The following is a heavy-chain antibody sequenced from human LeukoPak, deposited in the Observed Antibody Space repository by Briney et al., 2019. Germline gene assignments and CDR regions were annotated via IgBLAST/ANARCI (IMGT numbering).Heavy chain of an antibody. Sequence: GGSLRLSCAASGFTFSSYDMHWVRQAPGKGLEWVAVVSYDGSSKYYADAVKGRFTISRDNSKDTVYLQMNSLRAEDTAVYHCAKEDCSGGARYSLDYWGQGTLITVSS. CDR1: GFTFSSYD. J-gene: IGHJ4*02. D-gene: IGHD2-15*01. CDR2: VSYDGSSK. CDR3: AKEDCSGGARYSLDY. V-gene: IGHV3-30*18.